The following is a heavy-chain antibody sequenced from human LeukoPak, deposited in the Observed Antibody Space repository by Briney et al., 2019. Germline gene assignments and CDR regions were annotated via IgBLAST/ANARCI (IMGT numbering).Heavy chain of an antibody. J-gene: IGHJ4*02. CDR2: IKSETDGGTT. CDR3: TTDQMVRGYYFDY. CDR1: GFTFSNAW. Sequence: GGSLRLSCAASGFTFSNAWMSWVRQAPGKGLEWVGRIKSETDGGTTDYAAPVKGRFTISRDDSINTLYLQMNSLKTEDTAVYYCTTDQMVRGYYFDYWGQGTLVTVSS. V-gene: IGHV3-15*01. D-gene: IGHD3-10*01.